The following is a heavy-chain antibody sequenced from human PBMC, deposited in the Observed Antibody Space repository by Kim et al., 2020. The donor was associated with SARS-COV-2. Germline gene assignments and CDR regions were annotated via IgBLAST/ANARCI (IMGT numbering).Heavy chain of an antibody. V-gene: IGHV1-8*01. D-gene: IGHD1-1*01. J-gene: IGHJ4*02. CDR2: MDPNSGKT. CDR1: GFALTTYE. Sequence: ASVKVSCKASGFALTTYEINWVRQAPGQGLEWMGWMDPNSGKTGHAQKFQGRVTMTRSTSINTAYIELSSLRFEDTAIYYCAREVDNWDFDYWGQGTLVTVSS. CDR3: AREVDNWDFDY.